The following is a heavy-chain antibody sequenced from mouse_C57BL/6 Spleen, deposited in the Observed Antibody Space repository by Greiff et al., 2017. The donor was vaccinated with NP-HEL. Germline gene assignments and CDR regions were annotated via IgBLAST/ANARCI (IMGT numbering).Heavy chain of an antibody. J-gene: IGHJ4*01. CDR1: GYTFTSYW. CDR2: IDPSDSET. D-gene: IGHD3-2*02. CDR3: ARPDSSGYAMDY. Sequence: QVQLQQSGAELLRPGSSVKLSCKASGYTFTSYWMHWVKQRPIQGLEWIGNIDPSDSETHYNQKFKDKATLTVDKSSSTAYMQLSSLTSEDSAVYYCARPDSSGYAMDYWGQGTSVTVSS. V-gene: IGHV1-52*01.